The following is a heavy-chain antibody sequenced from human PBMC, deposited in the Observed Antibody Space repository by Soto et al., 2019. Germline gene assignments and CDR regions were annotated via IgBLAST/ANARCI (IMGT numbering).Heavy chain of an antibody. J-gene: IGHJ5*02. CDR2: IYYSGST. CDR1: GGSISSYY. D-gene: IGHD6-19*01. V-gene: IGHV4-59*01. CDR3: ARAASSGWYFNWFDP. Sequence: PSETLSLTCTVSGGSISSYYWSWIRQPPGKGLEWIGYIYYSGSTNYNPSIKSRVTISVDTSKNQFSLKLSSVTAADTAVYYCARAASSGWYFNWFDPWGQGTLVTVS.